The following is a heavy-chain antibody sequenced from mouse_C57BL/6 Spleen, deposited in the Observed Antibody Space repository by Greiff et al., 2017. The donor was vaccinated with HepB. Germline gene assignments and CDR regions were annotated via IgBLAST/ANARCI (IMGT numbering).Heavy chain of an antibody. CDR2: IDPENGDT. J-gene: IGHJ2*01. V-gene: IGHV14-4*01. CDR1: GFNIKDDY. Sequence: VHVKQSGAELVRPGASVKLSCTASGFNIKDDYMHWVKQRPEQGLEWIGWIDPENGDTEYASKFQGKATITADTSSNTAYLQLSSLTSEDTAVYYCTTRVITEGYWGQGTTRTVSS. D-gene: IGHD1-1*01. CDR3: TTRVITEGY.